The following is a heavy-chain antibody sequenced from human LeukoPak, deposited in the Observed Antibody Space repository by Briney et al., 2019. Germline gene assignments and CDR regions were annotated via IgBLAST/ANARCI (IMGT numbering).Heavy chain of an antibody. CDR3: AKEKGYSSGTIDY. CDR2: ISWNSGSI. V-gene: IGHV3-9*01. D-gene: IGHD6-19*01. CDR1: GLTFDNYA. J-gene: IGHJ4*02. Sequence: PGRSLRLSCAASGLTFDNYAMHWVRQAPGKGLEWVSGISWNSGSIGYADSVKGRFTISRDNAKNSLYLQVNSLRAEDTALYYCAKEKGYSSGTIDYWGQGTLVTVSS.